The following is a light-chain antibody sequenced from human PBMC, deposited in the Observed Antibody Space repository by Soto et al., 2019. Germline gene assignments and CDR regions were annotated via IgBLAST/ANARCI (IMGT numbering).Light chain of an antibody. CDR2: DVI. CDR3: SSYTSSSTLV. V-gene: IGLV2-14*01. Sequence: QSALTQPASVSGSPGQSITISCTGTSSDVGGYNYVSWYQQHPGKAPKFMIYDVINRPSGVSNRFSGSKSGNTASLTISGLQAEEEADYYCSSYTSSSTLVFGGGTKLTVL. CDR1: SSDVGGYNY. J-gene: IGLJ2*01.